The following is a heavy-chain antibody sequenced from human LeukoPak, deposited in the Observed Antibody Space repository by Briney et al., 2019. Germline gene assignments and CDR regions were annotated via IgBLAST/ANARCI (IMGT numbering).Heavy chain of an antibody. Sequence: SETLSLTCTVSGYSISSSYYWGWIRQPPGKGLEWIGSIYHSGSTYYNPSLKSRVTISVDTSKNQFSLKLSSVTAADTAVYCCARDGIAARPYFDYWGQGTLVTVSS. CDR2: IYHSGST. J-gene: IGHJ4*02. CDR3: ARDGIAARPYFDY. D-gene: IGHD6-6*01. CDR1: GYSISSSYY. V-gene: IGHV4-38-2*02.